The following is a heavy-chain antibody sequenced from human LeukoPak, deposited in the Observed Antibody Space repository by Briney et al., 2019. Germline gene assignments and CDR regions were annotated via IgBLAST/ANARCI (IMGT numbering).Heavy chain of an antibody. V-gene: IGHV4-38-2*02. CDR1: GYSISSGYY. Sequence: SETLSLTCTVSGYSISSGYYWGWIRQPPGKGLEWIGSIYHSGSTYYNPSLKSRVTISVDTSKNQFSLKLSSVTAADTAVYYCARIGQELPPAYYYYGMDVWGQGTTVTVSS. CDR3: ARIGQELPPAYYYYGMDV. J-gene: IGHJ6*02. D-gene: IGHD6-13*01. CDR2: IYHSGST.